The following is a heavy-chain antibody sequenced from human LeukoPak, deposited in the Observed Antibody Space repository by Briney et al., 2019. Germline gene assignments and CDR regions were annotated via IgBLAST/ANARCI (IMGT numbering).Heavy chain of an antibody. CDR1: GYTFTNYA. V-gene: IGHV1-2*02. CDR2: INPNSGGT. Sequence: ASVKVSCKASGYTFTNYAMNWVRQAPGQGLEWMGWINPNSGGTNYAQKFQGRVTMTRDTSISTAYMELSRLRSDDTAVYYCARTYSSGWYYAFDIWGQGTMVTVSS. D-gene: IGHD6-19*01. CDR3: ARTYSSGWYYAFDI. J-gene: IGHJ3*02.